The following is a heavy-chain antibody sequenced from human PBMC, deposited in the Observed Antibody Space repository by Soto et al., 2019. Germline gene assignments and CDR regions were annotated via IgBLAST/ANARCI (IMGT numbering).Heavy chain of an antibody. CDR2: IYPGDSDT. J-gene: IGHJ6*02. Sequence: GESLKISCKGSGYSFTSYWIGWVRQMPGKGLEWMGIIYPGDSDTRYSPSFQGQVTISADKSISTAYLQWSSLKASDTAMYYCAREGSIARNYYYGMDVWGQGTTVTVYS. CDR1: GYSFTSYW. CDR3: AREGSIARNYYYGMDV. D-gene: IGHD6-6*01. V-gene: IGHV5-51*01.